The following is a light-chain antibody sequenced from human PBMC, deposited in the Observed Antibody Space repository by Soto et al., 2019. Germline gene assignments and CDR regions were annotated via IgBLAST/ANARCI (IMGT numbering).Light chain of an antibody. CDR2: GAS. CDR3: QQYHGCRT. CDR1: QSIDRK. J-gene: IGKJ1*01. V-gene: IGKV3-15*01. Sequence: IVMTQSPATLSVSPGERATLSCRASQSIDRKLAWYQQRPGQAPRRLIYGASTRATGIPARFSGSGSGTEFALTISGLQSEDFGVFDCQQYHGCRTVGQGANVDIK.